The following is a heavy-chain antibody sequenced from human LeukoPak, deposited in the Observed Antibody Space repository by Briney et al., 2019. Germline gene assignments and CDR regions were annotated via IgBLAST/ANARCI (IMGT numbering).Heavy chain of an antibody. D-gene: IGHD3-22*01. Sequence: GGSLRLSCAASGFTFSRYWMSWVRQAPGNGLEWVASINQDESAKYYVDSVKGRFTISRDNSKNTLYLQMNSLRAEDTAVYYCARGPPYDSSKAGFDPWGQGTLVTVSS. CDR2: INQDESAK. CDR1: GFTFSRYW. V-gene: IGHV3-7*03. CDR3: ARGPPYDSSKAGFDP. J-gene: IGHJ5*02.